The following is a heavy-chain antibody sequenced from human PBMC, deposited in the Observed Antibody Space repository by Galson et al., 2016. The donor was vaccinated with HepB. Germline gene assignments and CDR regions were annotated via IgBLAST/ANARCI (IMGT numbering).Heavy chain of an antibody. CDR1: GYTFTNHG. CDR2: ISAYTGKT. Sequence: SVKVSCKAFGYTFTNHGISWVRQAPGQGLEWMAWISAYTGKTNYAQALQDRVTMTTDTSTSTAYMELRSLKPDDTAVYYCTKDGPDYGDYINFDDWGQGTLVAVSS. D-gene: IGHD4-17*01. V-gene: IGHV1-18*01. CDR3: TKDGPDYGDYINFDD. J-gene: IGHJ4*02.